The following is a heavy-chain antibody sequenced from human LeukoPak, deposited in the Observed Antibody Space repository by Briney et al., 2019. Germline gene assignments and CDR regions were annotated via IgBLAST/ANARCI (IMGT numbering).Heavy chain of an antibody. CDR1: GYIFIDHY. Sequence: ASVKVSCKASGYIFIDHYMHWVRQAPGQGLEWMGWINPDSSATKYTQKFQGADTPTRDTSISTAYMELSGLRSDDTAVYYCARTGDPAYDAFDIWGQGTLVTVSS. J-gene: IGHJ3*02. V-gene: IGHV1-2*02. CDR3: ARTGDPAYDAFDI. CDR2: INPDSSAT. D-gene: IGHD7-27*01.